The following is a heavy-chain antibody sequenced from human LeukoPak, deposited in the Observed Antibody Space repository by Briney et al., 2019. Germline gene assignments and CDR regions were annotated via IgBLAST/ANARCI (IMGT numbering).Heavy chain of an antibody. CDR3: ARDHLAPYFASYSSSSGTFDY. Sequence: GGSLRLSCAASGLTFSTYSMNWVRQAPGKGLEWVSSISSSSSYTSYADSVKGRFTISRDNAKNSLYLQMNSLRAEDTAVYYCARDHLAPYFASYSSSSGTFDYWGQGTLVTVSS. D-gene: IGHD6-6*01. CDR1: GLTFSTYS. J-gene: IGHJ4*02. V-gene: IGHV3-21*01. CDR2: ISSSSSYT.